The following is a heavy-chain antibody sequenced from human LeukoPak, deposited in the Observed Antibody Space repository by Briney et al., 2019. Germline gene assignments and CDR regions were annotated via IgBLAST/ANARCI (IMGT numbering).Heavy chain of an antibody. V-gene: IGHV3-11*04. CDR1: GFTLSDYY. CDR2: MISTGNTI. Sequence: GGSLRLSCAASGFTLSDYYMTWIRQAPGKGLEWVSYMISTGNTIYYADSVKGRFTVSRDNAKNSLFLQMDSLRAEDTAVYYCARSSDYFTYFGLWGRGSLVTVSS. D-gene: IGHD2/OR15-2a*01. J-gene: IGHJ2*01. CDR3: ARSSDYFTYFGL.